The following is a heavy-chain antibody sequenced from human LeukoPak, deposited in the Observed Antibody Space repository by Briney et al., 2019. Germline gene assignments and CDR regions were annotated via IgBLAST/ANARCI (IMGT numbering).Heavy chain of an antibody. CDR3: ARHPDGSLSLDY. J-gene: IGHJ4*02. Sequence: GGSLRPSCVASGFSISDYYMSWIRQAPGKGLEWVSYISSSGSHTNYADSVTGRFTISRNNAKKSLHLQMNSLRAEDTAVYYCARHPDGSLSLDYWGQGTLVTVSS. D-gene: IGHD1-26*01. CDR2: ISSSGSHT. CDR1: GFSISDYY. V-gene: IGHV3-11*03.